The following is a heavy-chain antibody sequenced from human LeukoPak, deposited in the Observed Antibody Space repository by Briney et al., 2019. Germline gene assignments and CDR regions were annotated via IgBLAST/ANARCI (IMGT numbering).Heavy chain of an antibody. CDR3: ARGPHGPWQQLVGGDWYFDL. CDR2: IYYSGST. CDR1: GGSISSSSYY. V-gene: IGHV4-39*07. Sequence: SETLSLTCTVSGGSISSSSYYWGWIRQPPGKGLEWIGSIYYSGSTYYNPSLKSRVTISVDTSKNQFSLKLSSVTAADTAVYYCARGPHGPWQQLVGGDWYFDLWGRGTLVTVSS. J-gene: IGHJ2*01. D-gene: IGHD6-13*01.